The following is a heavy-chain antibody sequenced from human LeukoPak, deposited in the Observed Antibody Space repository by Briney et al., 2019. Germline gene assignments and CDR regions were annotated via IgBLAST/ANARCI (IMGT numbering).Heavy chain of an antibody. CDR2: INPNNGGT. CDR3: ARDERYDSSGYPFDY. D-gene: IGHD3-22*01. J-gene: IGHJ4*02. V-gene: IGHV1-2*02. Sequence: ASVKVSCKASGYTFTGYFIHWVRQAPGQGLEWMGWINPNNGGTKYAQKFQDRVTMTRDTSISTAYMELSRLRSDDTAVYYGARDERYDSSGYPFDYWGQGTLVTVSS. CDR1: GYTFTGYF.